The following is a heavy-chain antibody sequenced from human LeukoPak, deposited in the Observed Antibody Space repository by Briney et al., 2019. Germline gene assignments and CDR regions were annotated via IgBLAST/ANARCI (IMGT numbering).Heavy chain of an antibody. CDR1: GYTFTGYG. Sequence: ASVKVSCKASGYTFTGYGISWVRQAPGQGLEWMGWISAYNGNTNYAQKLQGRVTMTTDTSTSTTYMELRSLRSDDTAVYYCARVEDFWSGYSGGFDPWGQGTLVTVSS. CDR2: ISAYNGNT. D-gene: IGHD3-3*01. V-gene: IGHV1-18*01. J-gene: IGHJ5*02. CDR3: ARVEDFWSGYSGGFDP.